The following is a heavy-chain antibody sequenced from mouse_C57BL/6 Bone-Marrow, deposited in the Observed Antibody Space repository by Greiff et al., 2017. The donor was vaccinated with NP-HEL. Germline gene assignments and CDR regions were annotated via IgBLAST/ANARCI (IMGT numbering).Heavy chain of an antibody. CDR2: IYPRSGNT. CDR1: GYTFTSYG. D-gene: IGHD1-1*01. CDR3: ARRGLLRLVWFAD. J-gene: IGHJ3*01. V-gene: IGHV1-81*01. Sequence: VMLVESGAELARPGASVKLSCKASGYTFTSYGISWVKQRTGQGLEWIGEIYPRSGNTYYNEKFKGKATLTADKSSSTAYMELRSLTSEDSAVYFCARRGLLRLVWFADWGQGTLVTVSA.